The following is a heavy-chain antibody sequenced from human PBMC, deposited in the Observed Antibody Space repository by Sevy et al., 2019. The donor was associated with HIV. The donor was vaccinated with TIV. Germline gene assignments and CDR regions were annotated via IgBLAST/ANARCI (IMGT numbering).Heavy chain of an antibody. D-gene: IGHD6-6*01. Sequence: GGSLRLSCAASGFTFSSYSMNWVRQAPGKGLEWVSSISSSNNYIYYADSLKGRFTISRDNAKNSLYLQMNSLRAEDTAVYYCARDLREYSSSSKYYFVYWGQGILVTVSS. V-gene: IGHV3-21*01. J-gene: IGHJ4*02. CDR1: GFTFSSYS. CDR2: ISSSNNYI. CDR3: ARDLREYSSSSKYYFVY.